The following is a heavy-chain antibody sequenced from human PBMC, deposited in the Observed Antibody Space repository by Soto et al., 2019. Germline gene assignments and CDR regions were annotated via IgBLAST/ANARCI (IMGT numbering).Heavy chain of an antibody. Sequence: PGGSLRLSCAASVFTFSTYAMNWVRQAPGKGLEWVSTISVSGDYTYYADSVKGRFTISRDNSKNTQYLQMNSLRADDTAMYYCATRHLSFCSGGTCNPFDFWGQGALVTVSS. D-gene: IGHD2-15*01. V-gene: IGHV3-23*01. J-gene: IGHJ4*02. CDR3: ATRHLSFCSGGTCNPFDF. CDR1: VFTFSTYA. CDR2: ISVSGDYT.